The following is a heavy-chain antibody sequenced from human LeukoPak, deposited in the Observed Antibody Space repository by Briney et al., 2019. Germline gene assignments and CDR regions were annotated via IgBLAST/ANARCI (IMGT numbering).Heavy chain of an antibody. CDR2: IYPGDSDT. D-gene: IGHD3-10*01. CDR3: ARIRITMVRGVDNWFDP. CDR1: GYSFTGYW. V-gene: IGHV5-51*01. J-gene: IGHJ5*02. Sequence: GESLKISCKGSGYSFTGYWIGWVRQMPGKGLEWMGIIYPGDSDTRYSPSFQGQVTISADKSISTAYLQWSSLKASDTAMYYCARIRITMVRGVDNWFDPWGQGTLVTVSS.